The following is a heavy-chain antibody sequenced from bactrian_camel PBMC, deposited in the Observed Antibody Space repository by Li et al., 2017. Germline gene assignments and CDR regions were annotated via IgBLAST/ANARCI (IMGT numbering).Heavy chain of an antibody. CDR1: GGIFSRSC. V-gene: IGHV3S53*01. Sequence: HVQLVESGGGLVQAGGSLRLSCAASGGIFSRSCVGWFRQAPGKEREGVAGIYSDGSTSYTDSVKGRFAISKDSAKNSLYLEMNSLKPEDSAVYCATNLIESDCNGSYMRYANDWGQGTQVT. CDR3: TNLIESDCNGSYMRYAND. CDR2: IYSDGST. D-gene: IGHD3*01. J-gene: IGHJ4*01.